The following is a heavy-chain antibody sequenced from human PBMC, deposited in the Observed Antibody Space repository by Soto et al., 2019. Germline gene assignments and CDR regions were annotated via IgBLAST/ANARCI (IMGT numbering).Heavy chain of an antibody. CDR2: ISADGKTS. CDR3: ARGETGLTTPVWD. D-gene: IGHD3-16*01. Sequence: EVQLVESGGGSVQPGGSLRLSCTASGFTFNRFWMHWVRQTPVKGLVWVSRISADGKTSSYADSVQGRFTISRDNARNTLYLQMNSLRVEDTAIYYCARGETGLTTPVWDWGQGTLVTVSS. J-gene: IGHJ4*02. CDR1: GFTFNRFW. V-gene: IGHV3-74*01.